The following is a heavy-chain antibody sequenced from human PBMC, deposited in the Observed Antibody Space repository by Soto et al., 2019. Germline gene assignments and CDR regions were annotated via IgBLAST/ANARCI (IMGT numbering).Heavy chain of an antibody. Sequence: GESLKISCKGSGYSFTSYWIGWVRQMPGKGLEWMGIIYPGDSDTRYSPSFQGQVTISADKSISTAYLQWSSLKASDTAMYYCARSGPGIQLWFVRGGEFDYWGQGTLVTVSS. CDR3: ARSGPGIQLWFVRGGEFDY. J-gene: IGHJ4*02. V-gene: IGHV5-51*01. CDR1: GYSFTSYW. CDR2: IYPGDSDT. D-gene: IGHD5-18*01.